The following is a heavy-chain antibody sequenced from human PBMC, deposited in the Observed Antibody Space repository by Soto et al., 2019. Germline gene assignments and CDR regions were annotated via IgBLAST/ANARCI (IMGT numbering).Heavy chain of an antibody. D-gene: IGHD2-15*01. J-gene: IGHJ4*02. V-gene: IGHV1-69*12. CDR1: GGTFSSYA. CDR2: IIPIFGTA. Sequence: QVQLVQSGAEVKKPGSSAKVSCKASGGTFSSYAISWVRQAPGQGLEWMGGIIPIFGTANYAQKFQGRVTITADESTSTAYMELSSLRSEDTAVYYCASLPYCSGGSCYATDYWGQGTLVTVSS. CDR3: ASLPYCSGGSCYATDY.